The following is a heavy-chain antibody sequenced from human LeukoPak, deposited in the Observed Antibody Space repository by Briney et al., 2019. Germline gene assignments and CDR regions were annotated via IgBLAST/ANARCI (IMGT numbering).Heavy chain of an antibody. CDR3: ARGTPSSLNWNYYYMDV. CDR2: ISSGSSYL. CDR1: GFTFRSYS. J-gene: IGHJ6*03. V-gene: IGHV3-21*01. D-gene: IGHD3/OR15-3a*01. Sequence: PGGSLRLSCAASGFTFRSYSMNWVRQAPGKGLEWVSSISSGSSYLYYADSVKGRFTISRDNGKNSLYLQMNSLRAEDTAVYYCARGTPSSLNWNYYYMDVWGKGTTVTVSS.